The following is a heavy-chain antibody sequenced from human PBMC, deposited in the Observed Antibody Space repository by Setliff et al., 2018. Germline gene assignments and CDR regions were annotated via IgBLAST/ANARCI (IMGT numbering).Heavy chain of an antibody. CDR2: IGHTGSI. Sequence: PSETLSLTCTVSGYSISSGYIWGWIRQPPGKGLEWVGNIGHTGSINYNPSLKSRLTISRDTSKNQVSLKLNSVTATDTAVYYCAHKYGDYVRYFQHWGQGTLVTVSS. CDR3: AHKYGDYVRYFQH. CDR1: GYSISSGYI. D-gene: IGHD4-17*01. V-gene: IGHV4-38-2*02. J-gene: IGHJ1*01.